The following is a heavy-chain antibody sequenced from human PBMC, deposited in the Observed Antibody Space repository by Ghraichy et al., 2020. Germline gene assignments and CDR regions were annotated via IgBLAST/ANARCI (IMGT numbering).Heavy chain of an antibody. CDR1: GGTFSSYA. D-gene: IGHD6-13*01. CDR2: IIPIFGTA. CDR3: ARRAAAGTHWFDP. J-gene: IGHJ5*02. V-gene: IGHV1-69*13. Sequence: SVKVSCKASGGTFSSYAISWVRQAPGQGLEWMGGIIPIFGTANYAQKFQGRVTITADESTSTAYMELSSLRSEDTAVYYCARRAAAGTHWFDPWGQGTLVTVSS.